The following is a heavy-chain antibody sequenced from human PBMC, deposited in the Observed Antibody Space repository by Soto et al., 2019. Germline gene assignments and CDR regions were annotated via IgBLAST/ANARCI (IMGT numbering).Heavy chain of an antibody. CDR2: ISAYNGNT. V-gene: IGHV1-18*01. CDR3: ARDQEYQLLGRFDY. J-gene: IGHJ4*02. D-gene: IGHD2-2*01. CDR1: GYRFTSYG. Sequence: ASVKVSCRASGYRFTSYGISWVRQAPGQGLEWMGWISAYNGNTNYAQKLQGRVTMTTDTSTSTAYMELRSLRSDDTAVYYCARDQEYQLLGRFDYWGQGTLVTVSS.